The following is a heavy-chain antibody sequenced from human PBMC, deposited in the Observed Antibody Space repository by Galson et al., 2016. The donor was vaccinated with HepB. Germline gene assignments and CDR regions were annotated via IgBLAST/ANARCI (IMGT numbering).Heavy chain of an antibody. D-gene: IGHD6-13*01. CDR1: GLDVNRHL. J-gene: IGHJ1*01. Sequence: SLRLSCAVSGLDVNRHLMSWVRQAPGKGLEWLSVIYSGGNTSYADSVKGRFTISRDKNTVYLQMNSLRSEDTAVYYCARDPPASSAGTWAWGQGTLVTVSS. CDR3: ARDPPASSAGTWA. V-gene: IGHV3-66*02. CDR2: IYSGGNT.